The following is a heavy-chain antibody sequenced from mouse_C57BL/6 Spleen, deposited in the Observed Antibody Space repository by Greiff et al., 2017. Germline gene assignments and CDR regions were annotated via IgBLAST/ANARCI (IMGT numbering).Heavy chain of an antibody. J-gene: IGHJ4*01. CDR3: ARGTTDYAMDY. Sequence: EVNLVESGGGLVKPGGSLKLSCAASGFTFSDYGMHWVRQAPEKGLEWVAYISSGSSTIYYADTVKGRFTISRDNAKNTLFLQMTSLRSEDTAMYYCARGTTDYAMDYWGQGTSVTVSS. V-gene: IGHV5-17*01. CDR1: GFTFSDYG. D-gene: IGHD1-1*01. CDR2: ISSGSSTI.